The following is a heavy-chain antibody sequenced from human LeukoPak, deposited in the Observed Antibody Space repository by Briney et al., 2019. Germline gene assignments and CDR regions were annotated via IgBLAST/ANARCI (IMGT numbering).Heavy chain of an antibody. J-gene: IGHJ3*02. Sequence: SVKVSCKASGGTFSSYAISWVRQAPGQGLEWMGRIIPIFGTANYAQKFQGRVTITTDESTSTAYMELSSLRSEDTAVYYCARRTFGYSYGWNAFDIWGQRTMVTVSS. CDR1: GGTFSSYA. V-gene: IGHV1-69*05. CDR3: ARRTFGYSYGWNAFDI. CDR2: IIPIFGTA. D-gene: IGHD5-18*01.